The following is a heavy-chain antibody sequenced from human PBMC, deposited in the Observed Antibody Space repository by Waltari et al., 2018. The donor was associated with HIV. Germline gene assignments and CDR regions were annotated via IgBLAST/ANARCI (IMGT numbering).Heavy chain of an antibody. V-gene: IGHV3-21*01. D-gene: IGHD3-16*01. CDR2: ISSSSSHI. CDR1: GFTFSSSS. Sequence: EVQLVEAGGGLVKPGGSLRLSGAAPGFTFSSSSVAWVRQAPGKGLEWVSSISSSSSHIYYADSVKGRFTISRVNAKNSLYLQMNSLRAEDTAVYYCARLGTDGAFDYWGQGTLVTVSS. J-gene: IGHJ4*02. CDR3: ARLGTDGAFDY.